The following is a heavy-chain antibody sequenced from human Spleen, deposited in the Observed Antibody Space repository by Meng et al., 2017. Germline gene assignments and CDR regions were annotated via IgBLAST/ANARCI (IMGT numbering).Heavy chain of an antibody. CDR2: ISWNSGNI. J-gene: IGHJ4*02. CDR3: VRLRPRFRYHDSSGYFGRHY. V-gene: IGHV3-9*01. CDR1: GFTFNEYA. D-gene: IGHD3-22*01. Sequence: SLKISCAASGFTFNEYAMHWVRQVPGKGLEWVSGISWNSGNIEYADSVKGRFTISRDNAKNSLYLQVNSLRAEDKTVYYCVRLRPRFRYHDSSGYFGRHYWGERTRWSPSPQ.